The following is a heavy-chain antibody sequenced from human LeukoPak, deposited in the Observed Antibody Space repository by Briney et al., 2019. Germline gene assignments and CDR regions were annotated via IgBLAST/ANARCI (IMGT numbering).Heavy chain of an antibody. CDR2: INPNSGGT. V-gene: IGHV1-2*02. D-gene: IGHD2-2*01. CDR3: ARDPVVVVVPAALYNWLDP. CDR1: GYTFTGYY. Sequence: ASVKVSCKASGYTFTGYYMHWVRQAPGQGLEWMGWINPNSGGTNYAQKFQGRVTMTRDTSISTAYMELSRLRSDDTAVYYCARDPVVVVVPAALYNWLDPWGQGTLVTVSS. J-gene: IGHJ5*02.